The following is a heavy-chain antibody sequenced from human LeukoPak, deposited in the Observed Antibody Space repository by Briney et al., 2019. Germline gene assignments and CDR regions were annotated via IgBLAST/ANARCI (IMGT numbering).Heavy chain of an antibody. CDR3: AKWGDYDVLTGYYDSDY. CDR1: GFTFSNYA. Sequence: GGSLRLSCAASGFTFSNYAMSWVRQAPGKGLERVSAVSGRDTSTYYTDSVKGRFTISRDNSKNTLYLQMNSLSAEDTAIYYCAKWGDYDVLTGYYDSDYWGQGTLVTVSS. D-gene: IGHD3-9*01. CDR2: VSGRDTST. J-gene: IGHJ4*02. V-gene: IGHV3-23*01.